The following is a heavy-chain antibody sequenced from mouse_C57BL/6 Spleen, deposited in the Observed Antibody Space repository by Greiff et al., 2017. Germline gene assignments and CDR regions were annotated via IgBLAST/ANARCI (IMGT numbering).Heavy chain of an antibody. J-gene: IGHJ4*01. CDR3: ARRATPYAMDY. D-gene: IGHD1-1*01. CDR1: GFTFSDYG. CDR2: ISSGSSTI. V-gene: IGHV5-17*01. Sequence: EVHLVESGGGLVKPGGSLKLSCAASGFTFSDYGMHWVRQAPEKGLEWVAYISSGSSTIYYADTVKGRFTISRDKAKNTLFLQMTSLRSEDTAMYYCARRATPYAMDYWGQGTSVTVSS.